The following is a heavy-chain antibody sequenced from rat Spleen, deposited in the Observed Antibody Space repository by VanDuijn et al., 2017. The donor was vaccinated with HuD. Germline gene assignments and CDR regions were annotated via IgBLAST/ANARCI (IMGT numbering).Heavy chain of an antibody. Sequence: QVQLKESGPGLVQPSQTLSLTCTVSGLSLTSHSVIWVRQSPGEGLEWRGIIWGNGVTNYHSSLNSRLSISRDTSQSQVFLKMNSLQTDDTGTYYFTRDENRYSPYYVMDAWGQGASVTVSS. J-gene: IGHJ4*01. CDR1: GLSLTSHS. V-gene: IGHV2-13*01. CDR2: IWGNGVT. D-gene: IGHD1-5*01. CDR3: TRDENRYSPYYVMDA.